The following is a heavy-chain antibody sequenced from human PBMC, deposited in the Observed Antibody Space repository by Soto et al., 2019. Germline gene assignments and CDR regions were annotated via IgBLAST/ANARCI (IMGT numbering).Heavy chain of an antibody. D-gene: IGHD2-21*02. CDR1: GYSFTRHY. CDR2: IFPGGVNI. CDR3: ANTKRAYCGGDCYYIDY. V-gene: IGHV1-46*01. J-gene: IGHJ4*02. Sequence: ASVKVSCTAIGYSFTRHYMHWVRQAPGQGLEWMGTIFPGGVNIAYAQKFEGRFTISRDNSKNTLYLQMNSLRAEDTAVYYCANTKRAYCGGDCYYIDYWGQGTLVTVSS.